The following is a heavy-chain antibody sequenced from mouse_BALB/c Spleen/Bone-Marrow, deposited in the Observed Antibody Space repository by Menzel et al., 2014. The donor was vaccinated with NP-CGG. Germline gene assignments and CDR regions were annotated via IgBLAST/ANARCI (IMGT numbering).Heavy chain of an antibody. J-gene: IGHJ2*01. CDR2: IWAGGST. V-gene: IGHV2-9*02. CDR1: GFSLTSSG. Sequence: QVQLQQSGPGLVAPSQSLSITCTVSGFSLTSSGVHWVRQPPGKGLEWLGVIWAGGSTNYNSALMSRLSISKGNSKSQVFLKMNSLQTDDTAMYYCARGGEFITSAFDYWGQGTTLTVSS. D-gene: IGHD1-2*01. CDR3: ARGGEFITSAFDY.